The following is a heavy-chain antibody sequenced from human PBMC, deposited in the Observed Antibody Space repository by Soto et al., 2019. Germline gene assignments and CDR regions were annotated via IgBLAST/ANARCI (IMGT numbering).Heavy chain of an antibody. CDR3: AKRGGYAISFYDS. V-gene: IGHV3-23*01. CDR1: GFNFGGYA. Sequence: GGSLRLSCAGTGFNFGGYAMSWVRQAPGKGLEWVSTLSGDGSRAYYADSVRGRFTVSRNNSKSTLYLRMNSLRADDTAIYYCAKRGGYAISFYDSWGQGTLVTVSS. CDR2: LSGDGSRA. D-gene: IGHD3-16*01. J-gene: IGHJ4*02.